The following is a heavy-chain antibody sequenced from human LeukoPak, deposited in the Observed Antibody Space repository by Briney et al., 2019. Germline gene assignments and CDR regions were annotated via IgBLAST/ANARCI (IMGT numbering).Heavy chain of an antibody. CDR3: ARDRLWGMDV. Sequence: ASETLSLTCTVSGGSISSYYWSWIRQPPGKGLEWIGYIYYSGSTNYNPSLKSRVTISVDTSKNQFSLKLSSVTAADTAVYYCARDRLWGMDVWGQGTTVTVSS. J-gene: IGHJ6*02. CDR1: GGSISSYY. D-gene: IGHD3-16*01. V-gene: IGHV4-59*01. CDR2: IYYSGST.